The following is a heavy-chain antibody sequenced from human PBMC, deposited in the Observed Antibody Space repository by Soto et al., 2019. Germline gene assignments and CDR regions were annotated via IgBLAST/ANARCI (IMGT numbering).Heavy chain of an antibody. CDR3: ARGAVVVPAAAGYDY. CDR1: GGSYSVYY. J-gene: IGHJ4*02. V-gene: IGHV4-34*01. Sequence: ETLSLTCAVYGGSYSVYYWSWIRQPPGKGLEWIGEINHSGSTNYNPSRKSRVTISVDTSKNQFSLQLSSVTAADTALYYCARGAVVVPAAAGYDYWGQGALVTVSS. D-gene: IGHD2-2*01. CDR2: INHSGST.